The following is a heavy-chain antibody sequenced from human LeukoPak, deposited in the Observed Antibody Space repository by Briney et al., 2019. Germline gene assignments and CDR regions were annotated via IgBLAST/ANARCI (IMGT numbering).Heavy chain of an antibody. CDR1: GYRFTTYW. D-gene: IGHD5-24*01. J-gene: IGHJ3*02. CDR2: ISSSSAYI. CDR3: AKKMDDAFDI. V-gene: IGHV3-21*01. Sequence: GGSLRLSCKGSGYRFTTYWISWVRQAPGKGLEWVAFISSSSAYISYADSVKGRFTITRDNAKNSLYLQMNNLRAEDTAVYYCAKKMDDAFDIWGQGTMVTVSS.